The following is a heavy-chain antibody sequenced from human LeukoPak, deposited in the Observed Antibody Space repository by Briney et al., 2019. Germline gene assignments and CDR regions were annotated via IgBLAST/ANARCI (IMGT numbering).Heavy chain of an antibody. D-gene: IGHD2-2*01. CDR2: IYPGDSDT. CDR1: GYSFTSYW. V-gene: IGHV5-51*01. Sequence: GESLEISCKGSGYSFTSYWIGWVRQMPGKGLEWMGIIYPGDSDTRYSPSFQGQVTISADKSISTAYLQWSSLKASDTAMYYCARAGRFNCSSTSCYGYYYYYGMDVWGQGTTVTVSS. CDR3: ARAGRFNCSSTSCYGYYYYYGMDV. J-gene: IGHJ6*02.